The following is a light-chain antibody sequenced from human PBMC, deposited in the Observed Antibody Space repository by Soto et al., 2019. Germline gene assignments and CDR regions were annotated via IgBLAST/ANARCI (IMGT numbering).Light chain of an antibody. J-gene: IGKJ2*01. Sequence: DIQMTQSPSSLSASVGDRVTITCQASQDISNYLNWYQQQPGKAPKLLIYDAANLETGVPSRFSGSGSGTEFTFSISSLQPEDIATYYCQQYDNLPYTFGQGTKLEIK. CDR3: QQYDNLPYT. CDR1: QDISNY. V-gene: IGKV1-33*01. CDR2: DAA.